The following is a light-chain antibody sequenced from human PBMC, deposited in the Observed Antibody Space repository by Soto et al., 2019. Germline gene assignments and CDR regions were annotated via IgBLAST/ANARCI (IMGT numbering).Light chain of an antibody. J-gene: IGKJ2*01. CDR2: GTS. Sequence: VLTQSPGTLSLSAGDRATLSCRASQSVSSSSFAWYQQKPGQAPRLLIFGTSAGATGIPDRFRGSGSGTEFTLTITRLEPEDFAVYYCQQYGNSRFTFGRGTKLEIK. CDR3: QQYGNSRFT. V-gene: IGKV3-20*01. CDR1: QSVSSSS.